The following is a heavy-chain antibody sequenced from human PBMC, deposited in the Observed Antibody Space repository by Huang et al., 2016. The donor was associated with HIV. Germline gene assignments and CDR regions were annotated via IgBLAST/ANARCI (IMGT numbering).Heavy chain of an antibody. CDR1: GYKFSSYG. V-gene: IGHV5-51*03. J-gene: IGHJ6*03. Sequence: EVQLVQSGTEVKKPGESLKISCKGSGYKFSSYGIGWVRQMPGKGLEWMGVICPEDSNTRYSPSIQGQVTISADKSISTAYVQWSSLKVSDTGVYYCASRRAAPESYFIDVWGKGTTVIVSS. CDR2: ICPEDSNT. CDR3: ASRRAAPESYFIDV. D-gene: IGHD2-15*01.